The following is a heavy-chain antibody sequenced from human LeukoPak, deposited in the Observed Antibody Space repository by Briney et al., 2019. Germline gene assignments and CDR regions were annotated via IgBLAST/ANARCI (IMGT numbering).Heavy chain of an antibody. CDR1: GGSISTSNYY. D-gene: IGHD6-19*01. V-gene: IGHV4-61*01. CDR3: ARYLSSGWSNYFDY. Sequence: SETLSLTCTVSGGSISTSNYYWSWIRQPPGKGLEWIGYIYYSGSTNYNPSLKSRVAISVDTSKNQFSLQLSSVTAADTAVYYCARYLSSGWSNYFDYWGQGTLVTVSS. J-gene: IGHJ4*02. CDR2: IYYSGST.